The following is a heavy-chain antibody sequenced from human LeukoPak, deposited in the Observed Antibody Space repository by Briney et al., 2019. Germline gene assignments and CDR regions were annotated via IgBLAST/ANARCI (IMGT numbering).Heavy chain of an antibody. CDR1: GFTFSNAW. D-gene: IGHD6-6*01. Sequence: PGGSLRLSCAASGFTFSNAWMSWVRQAPGKGLEWVGRIKSKTDGGTTDYAAPVKGRFTISRDDSKNTLYLQMNSLKTEDTAVYYCTTARYSSLSQYYFDYWGQGTLVTVSS. V-gene: IGHV3-15*01. CDR3: TTARYSSLSQYYFDY. J-gene: IGHJ4*02. CDR2: IKSKTDGGTT.